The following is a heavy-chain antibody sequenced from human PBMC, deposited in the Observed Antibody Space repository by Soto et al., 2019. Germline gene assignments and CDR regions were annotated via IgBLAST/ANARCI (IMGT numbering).Heavy chain of an antibody. CDR3: ARGDDSSGYYYYWFDP. CDR1: GGSISSYY. D-gene: IGHD3-22*01. CDR2: IYYSGST. J-gene: IGHJ5*02. V-gene: IGHV4-59*01. Sequence: PWGTLSLTCTVSGGSISSYYWSWIRQPPGKGLEWIGYIYYSGSTNYNPSLKSRVTISVDTSKNQFSLKLSSVTAADTAVYYCARGDDSSGYYYYWFDPWGQGTLVTVSS.